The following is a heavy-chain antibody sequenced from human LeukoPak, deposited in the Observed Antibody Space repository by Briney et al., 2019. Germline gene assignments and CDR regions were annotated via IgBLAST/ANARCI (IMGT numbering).Heavy chain of an antibody. CDR2: IIPIFGTA. Sequence: ASVKVSCKASGGTFSSYAISWVRQAPGQGLEWMGGIIPIFGTANYAQKFQDRVTITADESTSTAYMELSSLRSEDTAVYYCARDQRSSSGWYNWFDPWGQGTLVTVSS. CDR3: ARDQRSSSGWYNWFDP. V-gene: IGHV1-69*13. D-gene: IGHD6-19*01. CDR1: GGTFSSYA. J-gene: IGHJ5*02.